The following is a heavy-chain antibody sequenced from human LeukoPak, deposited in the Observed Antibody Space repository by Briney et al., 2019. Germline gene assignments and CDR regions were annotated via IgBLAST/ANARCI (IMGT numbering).Heavy chain of an antibody. V-gene: IGHV4-61*01. CDR1: GGSVSSGSYY. J-gene: IGHJ6*02. Sequence: ASETLSLTCTVSGGSVSSGSYYWSWIRQPPGKGLEWIGYIYYSGSTNYNPSLKSRVTISVDTSKNQFSLKLSSVTAADTAVYYCARERGYSSLCYYYGMDVWGQGTTVTVSS. D-gene: IGHD6-13*01. CDR2: IYYSGST. CDR3: ARERGYSSLCYYYGMDV.